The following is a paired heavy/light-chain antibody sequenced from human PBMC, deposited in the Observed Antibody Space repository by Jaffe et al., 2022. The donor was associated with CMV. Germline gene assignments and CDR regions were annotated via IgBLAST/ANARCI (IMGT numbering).Heavy chain of an antibody. CDR3: ARDIAPDYSNMKYYYYGMDV. D-gene: IGHD4-4*01. CDR1: GGSISSGGYY. Sequence: QVQLQESGPGLVKPSQTLSLTCTVSGGSISSGGYYWSWIRQHPGKGLEWIGYIYYSGSTYYNPSLKSRVTISVDTSKNQFSLKLSSVTAADTAVYYCARDIAPDYSNMKYYYYGMDVWGQGTTVTVSS. J-gene: IGHJ6*02. CDR2: IYYSGST. V-gene: IGHV4-31*03.
Light chain of an antibody. V-gene: IGKV3-20*01. J-gene: IGKJ1*01. CDR2: GAS. CDR1: QSVSSSY. Sequence: EIVLTQSPGTLSLSPGERATLSCRASQSVSSSYLAWYQQKPGQAPRLLIYGASSRATGIPDRFSGSGSGTDFTLTISRLEPEDFAVYYCQQYGSSPAWTFGQGTKVEIK. CDR3: QQYGSSPAWT.